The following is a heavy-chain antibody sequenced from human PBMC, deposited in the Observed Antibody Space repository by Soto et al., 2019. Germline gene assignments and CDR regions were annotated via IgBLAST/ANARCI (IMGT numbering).Heavy chain of an antibody. V-gene: IGHV4-59*01. D-gene: IGHD3-22*01. J-gene: IGHJ4*02. CDR1: GDSISSYY. CDR2: LYYGRSA. Sequence: QVQLQESGPGLVKPSETLSLTCAVSGDSISSYYCMWIRQPPGKGLESIGYLYYGRSANYNPSLXXRVTLSVDTSTNQCSLTLSSMTAADTAVYYCALRSMAVVPEYWGQGTLVTVSX. CDR3: ALRSMAVVPEY.